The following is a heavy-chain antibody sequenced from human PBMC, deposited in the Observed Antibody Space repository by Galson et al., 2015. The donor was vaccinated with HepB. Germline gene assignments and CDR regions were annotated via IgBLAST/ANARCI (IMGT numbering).Heavy chain of an antibody. Sequence: SLRLSCAASGFTFSSYSMNWVRQAPGKGLEWVSYISSSSSTIYYADSVKGRFTISRDNAKNSLYLQMNSLRAEDTAVYYCARVWGAAAERYFDYWGQGTLVTVSS. V-gene: IGHV3-48*01. CDR2: ISSSSSTI. CDR3: ARVWGAAAERYFDY. CDR1: GFTFSSYS. D-gene: IGHD6-13*01. J-gene: IGHJ4*02.